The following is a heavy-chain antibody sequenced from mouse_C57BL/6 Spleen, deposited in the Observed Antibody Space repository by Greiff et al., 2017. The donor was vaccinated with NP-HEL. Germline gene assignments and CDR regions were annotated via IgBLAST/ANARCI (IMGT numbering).Heavy chain of an antibody. CDR2: ISYDGSN. Sequence: EVQLQESGPGLVKPSQSLSLTCSVTGYSITSGYYWNWIRQFPGNKLEWMGYISYDGSNNYNPSLKNRLSITRDTSKNQFFLTLNSVTTEDTATYYCAILDSSGFYAMDYWGQGTSVTVSS. CDR1: GYSITSGYY. V-gene: IGHV3-6*01. CDR3: AILDSSGFYAMDY. D-gene: IGHD3-2*02. J-gene: IGHJ4*01.